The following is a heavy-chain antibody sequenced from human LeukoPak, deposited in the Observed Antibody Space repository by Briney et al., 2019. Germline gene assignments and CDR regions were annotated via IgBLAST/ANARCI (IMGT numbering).Heavy chain of an antibody. CDR2: IRYDGSNK. D-gene: IGHD6-13*01. CDR3: AKGQPTIAAAGPGAFDI. Sequence: GGSLRLSCAASGFTFSSYGMHWVRQAPGKGLEWVAFIRYDGSNKYYADSVKGRFTISRDNSKNTLYLQMNSLRAEDTAVYYCAKGQPTIAAAGPGAFDIWGQGTMVTVSS. CDR1: GFTFSSYG. V-gene: IGHV3-30*02. J-gene: IGHJ3*02.